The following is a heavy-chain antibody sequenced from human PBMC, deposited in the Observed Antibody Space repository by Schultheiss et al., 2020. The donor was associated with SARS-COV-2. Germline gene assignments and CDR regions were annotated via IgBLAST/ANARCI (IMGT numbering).Heavy chain of an antibody. J-gene: IGHJ5*02. CDR2: ISYDGSNK. V-gene: IGHV3-30*01. Sequence: GGSLRLSCAASGFTFSSYAMHWVRQAPGKGLEWVAVISYDGSNKYYADSVKGRFTISRDNSKNTLYLQMNSLRAEDTAVYYCVRDDYFDSSGPFDPWGQGTLVTVSS. D-gene: IGHD3-10*01. CDR3: VRDDYFDSSGPFDP. CDR1: GFTFSSYA.